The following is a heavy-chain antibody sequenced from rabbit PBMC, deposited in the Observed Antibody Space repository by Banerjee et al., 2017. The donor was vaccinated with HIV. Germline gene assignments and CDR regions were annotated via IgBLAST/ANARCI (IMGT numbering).Heavy chain of an antibody. CDR2: ISTDTANT. D-gene: IGHD1-1*01. CDR3: ARDSVSGYLFFDL. J-gene: IGHJ6*01. V-gene: IGHV1S40*01. CDR1: GVDFSSNYW. Sequence: QSLEESGGDLVKPGASLTLTCKASGVDFSSNYWICWVRQAPGKGLEWIACISTDTANTQYASWAKGRFTISKASSTTVTLRMTSLTAADTATYFCARDSVSGYLFFDLRGPGTLVPS.